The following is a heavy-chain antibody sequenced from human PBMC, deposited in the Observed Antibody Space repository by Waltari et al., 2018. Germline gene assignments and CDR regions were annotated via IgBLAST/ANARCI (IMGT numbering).Heavy chain of an antibody. CDR1: GFTFSSYA. D-gene: IGHD2-8*01. CDR2: IGVSAINT. Sequence: EVQVLESGGGLVQPGGSLRLSCAASGFTFSSYAMSWVRQAPGKGLEWISRIGVSAINTYYADDGKGRFTISRDNSKNTLYLQMNSLGADDTAVYYCAKYRCTNGVCWDDYWGQGTLVTVSS. CDR3: AKYRCTNGVCWDDY. V-gene: IGHV3-23*01. J-gene: IGHJ4*02.